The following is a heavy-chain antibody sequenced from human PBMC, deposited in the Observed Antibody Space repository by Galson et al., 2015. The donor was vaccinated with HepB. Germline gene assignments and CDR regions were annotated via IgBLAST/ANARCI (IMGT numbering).Heavy chain of an antibody. J-gene: IGHJ5*02. CDR3: ARLGPSGTLET. D-gene: IGHD1-1*01. CDR1: GYIFTNYW. CDR2: VYPADSDT. Sequence: QSGAEVKKPGESLKIFCKGSGYIFTNYWIAWVRQRPGKGLEYMGIVYPADSDTRYMPSFQGQVTLSADKSNNTAHLQWSILKASDTAIYFCARLGPSGTLETWVQGSLVTVSP. V-gene: IGHV5-51*01.